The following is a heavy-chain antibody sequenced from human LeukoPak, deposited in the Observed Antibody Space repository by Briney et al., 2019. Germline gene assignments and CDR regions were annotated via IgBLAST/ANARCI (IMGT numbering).Heavy chain of an antibody. CDR1: GYTFTGYY. V-gene: IGHV1-2*02. Sequence: ASVKVSCKASGYTFTGYYMHWVRQAPGQGLEWMGWINPSSGGTNYAQKFQGRVTMTRDTSISTAYMELSRLRSDDTAVYYCARRGRTTASIQLWFDPWGQGTLVTVSS. J-gene: IGHJ5*02. CDR3: ARRGRTTASIQLWFDP. CDR2: INPSSGGT. D-gene: IGHD5-18*01.